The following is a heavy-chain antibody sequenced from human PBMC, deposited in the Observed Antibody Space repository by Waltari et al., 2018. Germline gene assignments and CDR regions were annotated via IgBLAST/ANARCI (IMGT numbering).Heavy chain of an antibody. Sequence: EVQLVESGGGSVQPGGSLRLSCAASGMTFSNYWMNWVRQAPGHGLEWVANIKQDGSEKNYVDSVECRFSISRDNAQNSLYLQMNSLRAEDTAIYYCVTGLTTVTAKDYFDHWGQGALVTVSS. D-gene: IGHD4-17*01. V-gene: IGHV3-7*01. CDR1: GMTFSNYW. CDR2: IKQDGSEK. CDR3: VTGLTTVTAKDYFDH. J-gene: IGHJ4*02.